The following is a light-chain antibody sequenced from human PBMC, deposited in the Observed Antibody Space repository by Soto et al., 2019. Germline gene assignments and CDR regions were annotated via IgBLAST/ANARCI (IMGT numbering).Light chain of an antibody. J-gene: IGKJ4*01. Sequence: EIVMTQSPATLSVSPGARATLSCRASQGIGDTLAWYQQKPGQTPRLLIYDTSIRATGVPARFSGSRSGAEFTLTISSLQSEDFAVYYCQHYVTWPLTFGGGTKVDI. CDR2: DTS. CDR1: QGIGDT. V-gene: IGKV3-15*01. CDR3: QHYVTWPLT.